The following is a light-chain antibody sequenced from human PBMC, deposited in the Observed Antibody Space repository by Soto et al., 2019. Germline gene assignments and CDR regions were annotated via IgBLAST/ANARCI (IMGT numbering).Light chain of an antibody. CDR1: QSISSW. CDR3: QQYNSYSIT. V-gene: IGKV1-5*03. J-gene: IGKJ4*01. Sequence: DIQMTQSPSTLSASVGDRVTITCRASQSISSWLAWYQQKPGKAPNLLIYKASSLESGVPSRFSGSGSGTEFTLTISSLQPDDFATYYCQQYNSYSITFGGGNKVEIK. CDR2: KAS.